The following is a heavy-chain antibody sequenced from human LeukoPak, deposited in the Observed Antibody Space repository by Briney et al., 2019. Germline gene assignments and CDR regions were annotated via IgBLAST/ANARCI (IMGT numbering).Heavy chain of an antibody. Sequence: GGSLRLSCAASGFTFDDYGMSWVRQAPGKGLEWVSGINWNGGSTGYADSVKGRFTISRDNAKNSLYLQMNSLRAEDTAVYYCAKNPSAIVVVPAAIAYYFDYWGQGTLVTVSS. J-gene: IGHJ4*02. D-gene: IGHD2-2*01. CDR2: INWNGGST. V-gene: IGHV3-20*04. CDR1: GFTFDDYG. CDR3: AKNPSAIVVVPAAIAYYFDY.